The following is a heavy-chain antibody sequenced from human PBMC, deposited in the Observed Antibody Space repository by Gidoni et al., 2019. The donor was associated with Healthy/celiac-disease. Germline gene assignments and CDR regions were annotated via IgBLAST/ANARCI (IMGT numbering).Heavy chain of an antibody. CDR2: INPNSGGT. Sequence: QVQLVQSGAEVKKPGASVKVSCKASGYTFTGYYMHWVRQAPGQGLEWMGWINPNSGGTNYAQKFQGWVTMTRDTSISTADMELSRLRSDDTAVYYCARDQIAVAGTGYYYYGMDVGGQGTTVTVSS. D-gene: IGHD6-19*01. CDR3: ARDQIAVAGTGYYYYGMDV. CDR1: GYTFTGYY. J-gene: IGHJ6*02. V-gene: IGHV1-2*04.